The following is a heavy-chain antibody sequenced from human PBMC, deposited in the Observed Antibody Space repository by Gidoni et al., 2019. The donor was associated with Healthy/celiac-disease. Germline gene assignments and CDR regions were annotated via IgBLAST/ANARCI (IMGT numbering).Heavy chain of an antibody. V-gene: IGHV4-30-2*01. Sequence: QLQLQESGSGLVKPSQTLSLTCAVSGGSLSSGGHSWSWIRQPPGKGLEWIGYIYHSGSTYYNPSLKSRVTISVDRSKNQFSLKLSSVTAADTAVYYCARSYFDRPDAFDIWGQGTMVTVSS. CDR2: IYHSGST. CDR3: ARSYFDRPDAFDI. CDR1: GGSLSSGGHS. J-gene: IGHJ3*02. D-gene: IGHD3-9*01.